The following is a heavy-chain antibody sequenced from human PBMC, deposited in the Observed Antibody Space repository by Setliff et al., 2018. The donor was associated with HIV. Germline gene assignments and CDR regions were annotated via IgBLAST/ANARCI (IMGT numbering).Heavy chain of an antibody. V-gene: IGHV1-46*01. CDR2: INPSGGST. CDR3: ARRFLEWFPPSYFYYYMDV. CDR1: GYTFTSYY. J-gene: IGHJ6*03. D-gene: IGHD3-3*01. Sequence: ASVKVSCKASGYTFTSYYMHWVRQAPGQGLEWMGIINPSGGSTSYAQKFQGRVTMTRDTSTSTVYMELSSLGSEDTAVYYCARRFLEWFPPSYFYYYMDVWGKGTTVTVSS.